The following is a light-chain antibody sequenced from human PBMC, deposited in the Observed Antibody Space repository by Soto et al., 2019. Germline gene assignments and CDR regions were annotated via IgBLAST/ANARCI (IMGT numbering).Light chain of an antibody. J-gene: IGKJ5*01. Sequence: DIRKRPSHSTLAADVGGRVIFPCRASQSISSWLAWYQQKPGKAPKLLIYKASSLESGVPSRFSGSGSGTEFTLTISSLQPDDFATYYCQQYNSYSITFGQGTRLEIK. CDR1: QSISSW. V-gene: IGKV1-5*03. CDR3: QQYNSYSIT. CDR2: KAS.